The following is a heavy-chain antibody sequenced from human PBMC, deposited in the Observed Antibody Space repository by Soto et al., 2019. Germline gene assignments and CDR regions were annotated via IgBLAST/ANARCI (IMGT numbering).Heavy chain of an antibody. CDR1: GFTFSNYA. Sequence: GGSLRRACAPSGFTFSNYAMNWVRQAPGKGLEWVSTISNSGGDKYYAASVKGRFTISRDNSKRTLNLQMHSLRDEDTARYYCAKGYRKSGGYXDYWGQCDRVTV. CDR3: AKGYRKSGGYXDY. J-gene: IGHJ1*01. CDR2: ISNSGGDK. V-gene: IGHV3-23*01. D-gene: IGHD3-16*02.